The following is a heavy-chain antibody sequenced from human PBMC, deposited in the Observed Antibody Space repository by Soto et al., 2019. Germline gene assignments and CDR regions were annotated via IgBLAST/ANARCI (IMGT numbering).Heavy chain of an antibody. J-gene: IGHJ4*02. V-gene: IGHV1-69*01. Sequence: QVQLVQSGAEVKKPGSSVKVSCKSSGGTFISYAISWVRQAPGQGLEWMGGVIPMFGTANYAQKFQGRVTITADDYTSTGYMELSSLRSEDTAVYYCARGGYYYDSSGYSFLDYWGQGTLVTVSS. CDR3: ARGGYYYDSSGYSFLDY. CDR2: VIPMFGTA. D-gene: IGHD3-22*01. CDR1: GGTFISYA.